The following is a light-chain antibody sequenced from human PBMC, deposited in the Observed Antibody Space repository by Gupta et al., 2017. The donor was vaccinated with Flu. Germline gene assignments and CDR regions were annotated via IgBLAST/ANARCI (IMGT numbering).Light chain of an antibody. Sequence: QSVLTQPPSASGTPGQRVTISCSGSSSNIGSNTVNWYQQLPGTAPKLLIYSNNQRPSRVPDRFACSKAGTSAALAISGLQAEDEADDYCAAWDASLNGDVVGTGTKITVL. CDR2: SNN. CDR1: SSNIGSNT. J-gene: IGLJ1*01. CDR3: AAWDASLNGDV. V-gene: IGLV1-44*01.